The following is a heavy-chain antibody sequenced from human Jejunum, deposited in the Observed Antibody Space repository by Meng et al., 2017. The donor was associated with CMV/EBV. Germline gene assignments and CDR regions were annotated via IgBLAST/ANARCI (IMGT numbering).Heavy chain of an antibody. CDR2: INGNGGST. Sequence: SGFPFGAYGMSWVRQGPGKGLEWVSGINGNGGSTAYGDSVEGRFTISRDNAKNSLYLQMNSLRADDTAFYYCARGGYSSSSGEYDYWGQGTLVTVSS. J-gene: IGHJ4*02. D-gene: IGHD6-6*01. CDR3: ARGGYSSSSGEYDY. CDR1: GFPFGAYG. V-gene: IGHV3-20*03.